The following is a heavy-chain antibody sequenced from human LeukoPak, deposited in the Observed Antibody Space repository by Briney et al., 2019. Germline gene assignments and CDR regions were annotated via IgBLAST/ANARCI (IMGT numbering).Heavy chain of an antibody. V-gene: IGHV4-39*01. D-gene: IGHD3-10*01. CDR3: ARRNNYFDY. CDR2: IYYSGRT. Sequence: PSETLSLTCTVSGGSISSSSYYWGWIRQPPGKGLEWIGSIYYSGRTYYNPSLKSRVTISVDTSKNQFSLKLTSVTAADTAVYYCARRNNYFDYWGQGTLVTVSS. CDR1: GGSISSSSYY. J-gene: IGHJ4*02.